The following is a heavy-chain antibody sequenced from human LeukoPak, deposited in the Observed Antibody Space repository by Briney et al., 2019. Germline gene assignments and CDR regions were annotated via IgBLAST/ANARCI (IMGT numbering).Heavy chain of an antibody. CDR2: AGWAGGTT. CDR1: GFNFDRYT. CDR3: AKELDTMFFDY. Sequence: PGGSLRLSCATSGFNFDRYTIHWVRQAPGKGLEWVSLAGWAGGTTFYSDSVRCRFTISRDSCRKSVYLQMNSLTTADTAFYFCAKELDTMFFDYWGQGALVTVSS. D-gene: IGHD3-10*02. V-gene: IGHV3-43*01. J-gene: IGHJ4*02.